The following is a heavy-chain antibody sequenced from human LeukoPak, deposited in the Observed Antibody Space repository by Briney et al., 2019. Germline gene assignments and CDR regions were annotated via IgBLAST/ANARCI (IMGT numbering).Heavy chain of an antibody. CDR2: IYYSGST. CDR1: GGSISSYY. CDR3: ARLDTPDY. D-gene: IGHD5-18*01. V-gene: IGHV4-59*01. Sequence: PSETLSLTCTVSGGSISSYYWSWIRQPPGKGLEWIGYIYYSGSTNYNPSLKSRVTISVDTSKNQFSLKLSSVTAADTAVYYCARLDTPDYWGQGTLVTVSS. J-gene: IGHJ4*02.